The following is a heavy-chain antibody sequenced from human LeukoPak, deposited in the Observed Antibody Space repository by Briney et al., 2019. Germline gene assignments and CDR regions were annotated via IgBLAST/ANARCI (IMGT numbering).Heavy chain of an antibody. CDR3: AKDSGAGIAVAVDAFDI. J-gene: IGHJ3*02. CDR1: GFTFSSYG. V-gene: IGHV3-33*06. CDR2: IWYDGSNK. Sequence: GRSLRLSCAASGFTFSSYGMHWVRQAPGKGLEWVAVIWYDGSNKYYADSVKGRFTISRDNSKNTLCLQMNSLRAEDTAVYYCAKDSGAGIAVAVDAFDIWGQGTMVTVSS. D-gene: IGHD6-19*01.